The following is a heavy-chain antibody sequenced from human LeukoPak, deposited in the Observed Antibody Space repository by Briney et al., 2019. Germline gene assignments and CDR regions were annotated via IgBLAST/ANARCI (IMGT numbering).Heavy chain of an antibody. V-gene: IGHV4-39*07. CDR3: ARLRPPTTVRKNRGNWFDP. CDR2: INHSGST. J-gene: IGHJ5*02. CDR1: GVSISSSNSY. Sequence: SETLSLTCTVSGVSISSSNSYWGWIRQPPGKGLEWIGEINHSGSTNYNPSLKSRVTISVDTSKNQFSLKLSSVTAADTAVYYCARLRPPTTVRKNRGNWFDPWGQGTLVTVSS. D-gene: IGHD4-17*01.